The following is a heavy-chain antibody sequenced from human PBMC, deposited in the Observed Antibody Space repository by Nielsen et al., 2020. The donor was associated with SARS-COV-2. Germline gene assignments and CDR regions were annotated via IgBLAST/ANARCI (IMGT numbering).Heavy chain of an antibody. Sequence: GESLKISCAASGFTFSSYDMHWVRQAPGKGLEWVALISNDGTKKFYSDSVRGRFTISRDEPRNTVYLQANSLRLEDTAIYYCARNHYGTFETSGFYEYWGQGTLVSVSS. CDR1: GFTFSSYD. CDR2: ISNDGTKK. V-gene: IGHV3-30*14. D-gene: IGHD1-14*01. J-gene: IGHJ4*02. CDR3: ARNHYGTFETSGFYEY.